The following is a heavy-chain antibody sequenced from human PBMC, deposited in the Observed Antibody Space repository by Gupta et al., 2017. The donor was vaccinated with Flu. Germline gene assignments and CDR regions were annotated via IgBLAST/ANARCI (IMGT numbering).Heavy chain of an antibody. D-gene: IGHD2-21*01. J-gene: IGHJ4*02. CDR2: ISYDGSKK. CDR3: ARGYCGGNNCLGGY. Sequence: QAPGKGLEWVTVISYDGSKKYYADSVKGRFAISRDNSENTLYLQMNSLRPEDTAVYYCARGYCGGNNCLGGYWGQGTLVTGSS. V-gene: IGHV3-30*09.